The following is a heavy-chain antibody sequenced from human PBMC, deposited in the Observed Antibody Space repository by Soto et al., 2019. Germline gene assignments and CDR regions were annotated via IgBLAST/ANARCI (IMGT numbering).Heavy chain of an antibody. Sequence: GGSLRLSCAASGFIFSSYTMHWVRQAPGKGLEWVGVITYDGSNQYYADSVKGRFAISRDNSRNMLFLQMNSLRPDDTAVYYCARAPSGSYPEFDYWGQGTLVTVSS. J-gene: IGHJ4*02. CDR1: GFIFSSYT. D-gene: IGHD1-26*01. CDR2: ITYDGSNQ. CDR3: ARAPSGSYPEFDY. V-gene: IGHV3-30*09.